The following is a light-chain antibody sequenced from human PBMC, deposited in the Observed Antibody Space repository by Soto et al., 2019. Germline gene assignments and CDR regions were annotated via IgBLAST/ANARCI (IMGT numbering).Light chain of an antibody. Sequence: QSVLTQPRSASGTPGQSVTVSCSGSGSNIGGNTVNWYQQVPGAAPKLLIYHNDRRPSVVPDRFSGFRAGTSPSGGGSGLQYADEADDYFAVWAVSLNGLVFGGGTKVTVL. CDR1: GSNIGGNT. J-gene: IGLJ3*02. CDR3: AVWAVSLNGLV. CDR2: HND. V-gene: IGLV1-44*01.